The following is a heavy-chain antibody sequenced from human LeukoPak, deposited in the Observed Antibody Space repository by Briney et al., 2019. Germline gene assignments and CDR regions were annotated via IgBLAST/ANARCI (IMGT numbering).Heavy chain of an antibody. V-gene: IGHV3-7*01. D-gene: IGHD2-2*01. CDR1: GFTFSTHW. CDR2: TKEDGSEK. CDR3: VRDQGYCTSASCRGDAFDV. J-gene: IGHJ3*01. Sequence: PGGSLRLSCAASGFTFSTHWMSWVRQAPGKGLEWVAKTKEDGSEKYYVDSVKGRFTISRDNAKNSLSLQMHSLRDEDTAVYYCVRDQGYCTSASCRGDAFDVWGQGSMVPVSS.